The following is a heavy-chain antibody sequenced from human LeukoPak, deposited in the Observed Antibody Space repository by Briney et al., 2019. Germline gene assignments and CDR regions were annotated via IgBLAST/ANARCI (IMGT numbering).Heavy chain of an antibody. Sequence: GGSLRLSCAASGFTFSSYAMSWVRQAPGKGLEWVSVISASGGNTYYADSVKGRFTISRDNSKNTLYLQMNSLRAEDTAVYYCARENHGIVGATTLIDYWGQGTLVTVSS. V-gene: IGHV3-23*01. CDR3: ARENHGIVGATTLIDY. J-gene: IGHJ4*02. CDR2: ISASGGNT. CDR1: GFTFSSYA. D-gene: IGHD1-26*01.